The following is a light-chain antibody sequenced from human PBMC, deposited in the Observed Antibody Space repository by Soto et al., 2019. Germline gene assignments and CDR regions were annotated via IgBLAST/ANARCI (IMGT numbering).Light chain of an antibody. Sequence: QSALTQPASVSGSPGQSITISCTGTSSDVGAYNYVSWYQQHPDKAPKLIIFEVNNRPSGVSNRFSGSKSGNTASLTISGLQAEDEADYYCSSYTPSATLVFGGGTKVTVL. J-gene: IGLJ2*01. CDR1: SSDVGAYNY. CDR3: SSYTPSATLV. V-gene: IGLV2-14*01. CDR2: EVN.